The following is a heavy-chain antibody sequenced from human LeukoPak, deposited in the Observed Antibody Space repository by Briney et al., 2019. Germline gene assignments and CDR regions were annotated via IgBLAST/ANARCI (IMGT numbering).Heavy chain of an antibody. CDR1: GGSISSSSYY. Sequence: PSETLSLTCTVSGGSISSSSYYWGWIRQPPGKGLEWIGSIYYSGSTYYNPSLKSRVTISVDTSKNQFSLKLSSVTAADTAVYYCARSYCSYTSCLDYMDVWGKGTTVTISS. CDR2: IYYSGST. J-gene: IGHJ6*03. CDR3: ARSYCSYTSCLDYMDV. V-gene: IGHV4-39*07. D-gene: IGHD2-2*01.